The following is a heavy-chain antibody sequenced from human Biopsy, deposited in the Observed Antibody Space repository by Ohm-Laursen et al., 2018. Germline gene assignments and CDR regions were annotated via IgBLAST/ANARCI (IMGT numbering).Heavy chain of an antibody. J-gene: IGHJ5*02. CDR1: GGSLSSYS. D-gene: IGHD1-14*01. Sequence: SETLSLTCTVSGGSLSSYSWSWLPQPAGKGLEWIWQIYTRGITNYNPSLKSRVTMSVDTSKKKFSLRGSSVTAADTAVYYCARDRDRRGWFDPWGQGTLVTVSS. CDR2: IYTRGIT. V-gene: IGHV4-4*07. CDR3: ARDRDRRGWFDP.